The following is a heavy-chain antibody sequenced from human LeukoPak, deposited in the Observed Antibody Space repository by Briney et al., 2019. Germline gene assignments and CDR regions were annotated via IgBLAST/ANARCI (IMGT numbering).Heavy chain of an antibody. D-gene: IGHD6-19*01. CDR3: ARGEAVAGNDH. J-gene: IGHJ4*02. Sequence: GGSLRLSCAASGFTSSSYGMSWVRQAPGKGLEWVSAISGSGISTYYADSVKGRFTISRDNSKNTLYLQMNSLRAEDTAMYYCARGEAVAGNDHWGQGIRVTVSS. V-gene: IGHV3-23*01. CDR1: GFTSSSYG. CDR2: ISGSGIST.